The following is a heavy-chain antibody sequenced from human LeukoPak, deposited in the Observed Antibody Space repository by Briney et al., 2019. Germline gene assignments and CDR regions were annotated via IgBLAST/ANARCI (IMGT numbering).Heavy chain of an antibody. CDR2: ITSTGRYI. Sequence: GGSLRLSCAASGFNFIDYAMNWVRQAPGKGLEWVSSITSTGRYIFYADSLKGRFTISRDNAKKSLYLQMNSLRAEDTAVYYCANHLACGSTSCPPFDYWGQGTLVTVSS. J-gene: IGHJ4*02. CDR1: GFNFIDYA. D-gene: IGHD2-2*01. CDR3: ANHLACGSTSCPPFDY. V-gene: IGHV3-21*01.